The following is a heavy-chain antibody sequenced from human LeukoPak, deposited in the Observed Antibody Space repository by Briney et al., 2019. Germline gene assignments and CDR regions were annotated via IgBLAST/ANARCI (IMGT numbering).Heavy chain of an antibody. J-gene: IGHJ6*02. CDR2: INAGNGNT. CDR3: ARSEEVKGHIPSLGMDV. D-gene: IGHD2-21*01. CDR1: GYTFTSYA. V-gene: IGHV1-3*01. Sequence: ASVKVSCKASGYTFTSYAMHWVRQAPGQRLEWMGWINAGNGNTKYSQKFQGRVTITRDTSASTAYMELSSLRSEDTAVYYCARSEEVKGHIPSLGMDVWGQGTTVTVSS.